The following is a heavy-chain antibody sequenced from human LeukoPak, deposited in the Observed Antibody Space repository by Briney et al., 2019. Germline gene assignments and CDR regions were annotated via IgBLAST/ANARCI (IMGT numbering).Heavy chain of an antibody. CDR2: ISSDGTEA. CDR1: GFYFTAYA. Sequence: PGGSLRLSCAASGFYFTAYAIHWVRQAPGKGLEWVAVISSDGTEAHYVDSVKGRFTISRDNSKNTVYLDVNSLRSEDTALYFCARDLVATMPYYYGYIDVWGKGTTVTVS. D-gene: IGHD3-10*01. J-gene: IGHJ6*03. V-gene: IGHV3-30*04. CDR3: ARDLVATMPYYYGYIDV.